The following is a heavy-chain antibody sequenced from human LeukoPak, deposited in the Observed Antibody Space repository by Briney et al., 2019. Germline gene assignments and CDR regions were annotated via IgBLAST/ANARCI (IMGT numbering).Heavy chain of an antibody. V-gene: IGHV1-69*05. J-gene: IGHJ6*03. CDR2: IISIFGTA. CDR1: GGTFSSYA. D-gene: IGHD2-15*01. CDR3: ARGYCSGGSCISYYYYHMDV. Sequence: ASVKVSCKASGGTFSSYAISWVRQATGQGLEWMGRIISIFGTANYAQKFQGRVTITTDESTSTAYMELSSLRSEDTAVYYCARGYCSGGSCISYYYYHMDVWGKGTTVTVSS.